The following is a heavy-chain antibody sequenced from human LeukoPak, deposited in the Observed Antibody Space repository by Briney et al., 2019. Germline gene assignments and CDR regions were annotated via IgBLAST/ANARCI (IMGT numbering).Heavy chain of an antibody. CDR1: GYTFPSYF. J-gene: IGHJ4*02. D-gene: IGHD3-10*01. V-gene: IGHV1-18*04. Sequence: ASVKVSCKASGYTFPSYFMHWVRQAPGQGLEWMGWISAYNGNTNYAQKLQGRVTMTTDTSTSTAYMELRSLRSDDTAVYYCARGSSMVRGVVVDYWGQGTLVTVSS. CDR2: ISAYNGNT. CDR3: ARGSSMVRGVVVDY.